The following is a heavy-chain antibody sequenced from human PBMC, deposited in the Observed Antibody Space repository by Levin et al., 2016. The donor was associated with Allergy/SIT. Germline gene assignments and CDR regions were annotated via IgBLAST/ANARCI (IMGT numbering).Heavy chain of an antibody. CDR3: AREGLLIAAAGILSVYGGGMDV. D-gene: IGHD6-13*01. CDR2: IYYSGST. Sequence: WIRQPPGKGLEWIGYIYYSGSTNYNPSLKSRVTISVDTSKNQFSLKLSSVTAADTAVYYCAREGLLIAAAGILSVYGGGMDVWGQGTTVTVSS. J-gene: IGHJ6*02. V-gene: IGHV4-59*01.